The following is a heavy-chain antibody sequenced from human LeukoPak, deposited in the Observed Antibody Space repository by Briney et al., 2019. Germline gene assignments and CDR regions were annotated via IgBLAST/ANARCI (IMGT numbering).Heavy chain of an antibody. Sequence: ASVNVSCKASGYTFTSYYMHWVRQAPGQGLEWMGIINPSGGSTSYAQKFQGRVTMTRDTSTSTIYMELSSLRSEDTAVYYCARELRYSGSYLNYYGMDVWGQGTTVTVSS. V-gene: IGHV1-46*01. J-gene: IGHJ6*02. CDR1: GYTFTSYY. D-gene: IGHD1-26*01. CDR2: INPSGGST. CDR3: ARELRYSGSYLNYYGMDV.